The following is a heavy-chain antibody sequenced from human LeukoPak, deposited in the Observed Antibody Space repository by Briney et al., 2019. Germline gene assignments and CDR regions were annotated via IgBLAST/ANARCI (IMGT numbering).Heavy chain of an antibody. J-gene: IGHJ6*03. CDR1: GGTFSSYA. V-gene: IGHV1-2*06. CDR3: ARDRDTTGYYYMDV. D-gene: IGHD1-1*01. Sequence: ASVKVSCKASGGTFSSYAISWVRQAPGQGLEWMGRIDPNNGGTNYAQKFQGRVTMTRDTPINTAYMELSRLRSDDTAVYYCARDRDTTGYYYMDVWGKGTTVTVSS. CDR2: IDPNNGGT.